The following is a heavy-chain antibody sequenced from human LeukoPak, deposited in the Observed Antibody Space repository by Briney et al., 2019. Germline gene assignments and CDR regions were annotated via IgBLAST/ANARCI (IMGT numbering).Heavy chain of an antibody. CDR2: ISSSGSTI. D-gene: IGHD3-22*01. Sequence: GGSLRLSCAASGFTFSDYYMSWIRQAPGKGLEWVSYISSSGSTIYYADSVKGRFTISRDNAKNSLYLQMNSLRAEDTAVYYCARVRDNTYYYDSSTDYWGQGTLVTVSS. J-gene: IGHJ4*02. V-gene: IGHV3-11*04. CDR1: GFTFSDYY. CDR3: ARVRDNTYYYDSSTDY.